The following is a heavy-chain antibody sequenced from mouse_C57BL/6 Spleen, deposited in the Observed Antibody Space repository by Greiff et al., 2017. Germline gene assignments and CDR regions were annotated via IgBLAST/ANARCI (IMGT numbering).Heavy chain of an antibody. Sequence: VQLQQSGPELVKPGASVKISCKASGYAFSSSWMNWVKQRPGKGLEWIGRIYPGDGDTNYNGKFKGKATLTADKSSSTAYMQLSSLTSEDSAVYFCARGHYYGSSYEAFDYWGQGTTLTVSS. CDR3: ARGHYYGSSYEAFDY. V-gene: IGHV1-82*01. D-gene: IGHD1-1*01. CDR2: IYPGDGDT. CDR1: GYAFSSSW. J-gene: IGHJ2*01.